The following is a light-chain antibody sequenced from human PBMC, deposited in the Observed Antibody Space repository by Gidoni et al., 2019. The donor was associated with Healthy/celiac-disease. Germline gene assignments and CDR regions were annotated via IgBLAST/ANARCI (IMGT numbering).Light chain of an antibody. Sequence: QSVLTQPPSASGTPGQGVTISCSGSSSNIGSNYVYWYQQLPGTAPKLLIYRNNQRPSGVPDRFSGSKSGTSASLAIRGLRSEDEADYYCAAWDDSLSSWVFGGGTKLTVL. CDR1: SSNIGSNY. CDR2: RNN. J-gene: IGLJ3*02. CDR3: AAWDDSLSSWV. V-gene: IGLV1-47*01.